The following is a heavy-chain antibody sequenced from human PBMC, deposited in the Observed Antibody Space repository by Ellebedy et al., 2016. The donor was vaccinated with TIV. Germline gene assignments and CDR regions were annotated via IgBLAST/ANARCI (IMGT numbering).Heavy chain of an antibody. J-gene: IGHJ3*02. CDR2: IIPIFGTA. D-gene: IGHD5-18*01. V-gene: IGHV1-69*13. CDR1: GGTFSSYA. CDR3: ARDRGDSYGYNAFDI. Sequence: SVKVSXXASGGTFSSYAISWVRQAPGQGLEWMGGIIPIFGTANYAQKFQGRVTITADESTSTAYMELSSLRSEDTAVYYCARDRGDSYGYNAFDIWGQGTMVTVSS.